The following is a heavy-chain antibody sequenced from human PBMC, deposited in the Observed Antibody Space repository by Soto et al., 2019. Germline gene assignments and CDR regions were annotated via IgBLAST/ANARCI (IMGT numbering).Heavy chain of an antibody. D-gene: IGHD3-9*01. CDR2: IYYSGST. V-gene: IGHV4-39*01. CDR1: GGSISSSSYY. J-gene: IGHJ4*02. Sequence: PSETLSLTCTVSGGSISSSSYYWGWIRQPPGKGLEWIGSIYYSGSTYYNPSLKSRVTISVDTSKNQFSLKLSSVTAANTAVYYCARGMAEEQIFYYFDYWGQGALFTV. CDR3: ARGMAEEQIFYYFDY.